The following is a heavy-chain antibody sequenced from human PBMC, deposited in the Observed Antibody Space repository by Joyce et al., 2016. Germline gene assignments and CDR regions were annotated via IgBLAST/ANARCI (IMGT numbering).Heavy chain of an antibody. Sequence: EVQLVESGGDLVQPGGSLRLSCVASGFSVSTNYMNWVRQAPGKGPEWVSVIYSASTTYYADSGRGRFIISRDNSKNTLYLQMNSLRTEDTTVYFCSRDQSLPDYYYHYGMDVWGPGTTVTVSS. CDR1: GFSVSTNY. J-gene: IGHJ6*02. CDR2: IYSASTT. CDR3: SRDQSLPDYYYHYGMDV. V-gene: IGHV3-66*02.